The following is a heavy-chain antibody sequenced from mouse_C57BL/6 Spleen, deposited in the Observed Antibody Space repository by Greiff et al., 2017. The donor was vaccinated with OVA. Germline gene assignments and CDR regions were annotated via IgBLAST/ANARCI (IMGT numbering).Heavy chain of an antibody. D-gene: IGHD3-2*02. J-gene: IGHJ4*01. CDR1: GFSLTSYA. V-gene: IGHV2-9-1*01. CDR2: IWTGGGT. Sequence: QVQLQQSGPGLVAPSQSLSITCTVSGFSLTSYAISWVRQPPGKGLEWLGVIWTGGGTNYNSALKSRLSISKDNSKSQVFLKMNSLQTDDTARYYCARNSLTAQATYAMDDWGQGTSVTVSS. CDR3: ARNSLTAQATYAMDD.